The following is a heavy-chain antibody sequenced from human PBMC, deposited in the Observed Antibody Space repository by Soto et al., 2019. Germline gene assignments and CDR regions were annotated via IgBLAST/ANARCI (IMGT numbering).Heavy chain of an antibody. CDR2: IYPGDSDT. J-gene: IGHJ5*02. Sequence: GESLKISCKGSGYSFTSYWIGWVRQMPGKGLEWMGIIYPGDSDTRYSPSFQGQVTISADKSISTAYLQGSSLKASDTAMYYCARHAIAAAGLFAFDPWGQGTLVTVSS. V-gene: IGHV5-51*01. CDR1: GYSFTSYW. D-gene: IGHD6-13*01. CDR3: ARHAIAAAGLFAFDP.